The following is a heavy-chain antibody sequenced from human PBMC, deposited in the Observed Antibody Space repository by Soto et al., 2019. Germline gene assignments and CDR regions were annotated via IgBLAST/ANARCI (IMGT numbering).Heavy chain of an antibody. CDR3: ARGVVVPAAQGRYFDY. D-gene: IGHD2-2*01. J-gene: IGHJ4*02. CDR1: DGSISSGYYY. V-gene: IGHV4-30-4*01. CDR2: IYYSGST. Sequence: SETLSLTCTVSDGSISSGYYYWSWIRQPPGKGLEWIGYIYYSGSTYYNPSLKSRVTISVDTSKNQFSLKLSSVTAADTAVYYCARGVVVPAAQGRYFDYWGQGTLVTVSS.